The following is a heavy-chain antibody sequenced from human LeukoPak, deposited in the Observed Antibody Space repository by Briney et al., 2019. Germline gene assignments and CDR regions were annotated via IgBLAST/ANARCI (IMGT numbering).Heavy chain of an antibody. J-gene: IGHJ4*02. CDR2: FDPEDGET. CDR1: GYTLTELS. Sequence: ASVKVSCKVSGYTLTELSMHWVRQAPGKGLEWMGGFDPEDGETIYAQKFQGRVTMTEDTSTDTAYMELSSLRSEDTAVYYCATPKKDYDSSGYYIYFDYWGQGTLVTVSS. CDR3: ATPKKDYDSSGYYIYFDY. D-gene: IGHD3-22*01. V-gene: IGHV1-24*01.